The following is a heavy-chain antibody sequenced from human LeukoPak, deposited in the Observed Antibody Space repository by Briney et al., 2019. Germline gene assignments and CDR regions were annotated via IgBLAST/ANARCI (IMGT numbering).Heavy chain of an antibody. V-gene: IGHV3-33*01. CDR2: IWYDGSNK. CDR3: ARDRNSDTAMVH. CDR1: GFTFSSYG. Sequence: PGGSLRLSCAASGFTFSSYGMHWVRQAPGKGLEWVAVIWYDGSNKYYADSVKGRFTISRDNSKNTLYLQINSLRAEDTAVYYCARDRNSDTAMVHWGQGTLVTVSS. D-gene: IGHD5-18*01. J-gene: IGHJ4*02.